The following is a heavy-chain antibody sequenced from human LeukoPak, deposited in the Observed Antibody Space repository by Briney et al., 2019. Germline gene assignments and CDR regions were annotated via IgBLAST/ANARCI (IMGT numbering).Heavy chain of an antibody. D-gene: IGHD3-22*01. CDR2: IYTSGST. CDR1: GGSITYGNYY. V-gene: IGHV4-61*02. Sequence: PSETLSLTCSVSGGSITYGNYYWSWIRQPAGKGLEWIGRIYTSGSTNYNPSLKSRVTISVDTSKNQFSLKLSSVTAADTAVYYCARGTTYNQYYYDSSGYYSFDYWGQGTLVTVSS. J-gene: IGHJ4*02. CDR3: ARGTTYNQYYYDSSGYYSFDY.